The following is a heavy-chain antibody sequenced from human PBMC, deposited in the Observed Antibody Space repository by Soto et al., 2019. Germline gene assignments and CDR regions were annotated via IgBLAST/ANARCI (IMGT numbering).Heavy chain of an antibody. CDR3: ARQGGEYNTMSDY. Sequence: GESLKISCSTSGCNFRTFWIGWLRQMPGKGLEWMGPIYPDDPETKYSPSFEGQVTMSSDSYISATYLQRSSLQASDTAIYYCARQGGEYNTMSDYWGQGTLVTVSS. J-gene: IGHJ4*02. CDR2: IYPDDPET. V-gene: IGHV5-51*01. D-gene: IGHD3-10*01. CDR1: GCNFRTFW.